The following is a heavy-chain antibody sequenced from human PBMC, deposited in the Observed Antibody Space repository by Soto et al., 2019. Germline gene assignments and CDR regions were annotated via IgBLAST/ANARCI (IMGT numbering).Heavy chain of an antibody. CDR3: AGVVKDIVVVVADTPFYY. CDR2: ISAYHGNT. CDR1: GYTFTSYG. D-gene: IGHD2-15*01. Sequence: QVQLVQSGAEVKKPGASVKVSCKASGYTFTSYGISWVRQAPGQGLEWMGWISAYHGNTNYAQELQGRVTMTKDITTSPASMELRILGSDATAVYYWAGVVKDIVVVVADTPFYYWGQGTLVIVSS. V-gene: IGHV1-18*01. J-gene: IGHJ4*02.